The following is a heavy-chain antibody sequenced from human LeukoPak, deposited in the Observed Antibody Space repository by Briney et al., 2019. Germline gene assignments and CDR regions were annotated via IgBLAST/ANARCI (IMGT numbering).Heavy chain of an antibody. V-gene: IGHV3-23*01. J-gene: IGHJ5*02. Sequence: GGSLRLSCAASGFTFSSYAMSWVRQAPGKGLEWVSAISGSGGSTYYADSVKGRFTISRDNSKNTLYLQMNSLRAEDTAVYYWAKDWVTRRRITMIVNWFDPWGQGTLVTVSS. D-gene: IGHD3-22*01. CDR1: GFTFSSYA. CDR2: ISGSGGST. CDR3: AKDWVTRRRITMIVNWFDP.